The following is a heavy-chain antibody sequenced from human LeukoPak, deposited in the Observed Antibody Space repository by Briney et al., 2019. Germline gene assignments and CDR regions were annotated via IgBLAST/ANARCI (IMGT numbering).Heavy chain of an antibody. V-gene: IGHV3-30-3*01. J-gene: IGHJ4*02. CDR1: GFTFSSYA. CDR2: LSYDGSTE. CDR3: ARGRRYRSSTSCSNFDY. Sequence: GRSLRLSCAASGFTFSSYAMYWVRQAPDKGLEWVAVLSYDGSTESYAASVKGRFTISRDNSKSTMYLQMNSLRAEDMAVYYCARGRRYRSSTSCSNFDYWGQGTLVTVSS. D-gene: IGHD2-2*01.